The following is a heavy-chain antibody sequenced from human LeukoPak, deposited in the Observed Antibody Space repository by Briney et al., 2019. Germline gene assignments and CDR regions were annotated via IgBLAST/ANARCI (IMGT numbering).Heavy chain of an antibody. CDR2: INHSGST. D-gene: IGHD3-22*01. J-gene: IGHJ4*02. Sequence: SSETLSLTCAVYGGSFSGYYWSWIRQPPGKGLVWIGEINHSGSTNYNPSLKSRVTISVDTSKNQFSLKLSSVTAADTAVYYCARGSVITYDYWGQGTLVTVSS. V-gene: IGHV4-34*01. CDR3: ARGSVITYDY. CDR1: GGSFSGYY.